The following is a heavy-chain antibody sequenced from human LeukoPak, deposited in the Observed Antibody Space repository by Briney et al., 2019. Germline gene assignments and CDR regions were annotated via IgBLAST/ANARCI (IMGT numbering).Heavy chain of an antibody. J-gene: IGHJ5*02. CDR3: ARERVSTYYDFWSGYGSSNWFDP. D-gene: IGHD3-3*01. Sequence: GGSLRLSCAASGFTFSSYGMHWVRQAPGKGLEWVAVISYDGSNKYYADSVKGRFTISRDNSKNTLYLQMNSLRAEDTAVYYCARERVSTYYDFWSGYGSSNWFDPWGQGTLVTVSS. CDR1: GFTFSSYG. CDR2: ISYDGSNK. V-gene: IGHV3-30*03.